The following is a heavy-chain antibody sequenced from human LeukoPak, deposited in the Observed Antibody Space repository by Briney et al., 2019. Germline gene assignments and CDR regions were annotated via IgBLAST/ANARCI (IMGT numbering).Heavy chain of an antibody. V-gene: IGHV4-59*12. D-gene: IGHD2-2*02. Sequence: SETLSLTCTVSGGSISSYYWSWIRQPPGKGLEWIGYIYYSGSTNYNPSLKSRVTISVDTSKNQFSLKLSSVTAADTAVYYCAIVVVPAAINYWGQGTLVTVSS. CDR3: AIVVVPAAINY. CDR1: GGSISSYY. CDR2: IYYSGST. J-gene: IGHJ4*02.